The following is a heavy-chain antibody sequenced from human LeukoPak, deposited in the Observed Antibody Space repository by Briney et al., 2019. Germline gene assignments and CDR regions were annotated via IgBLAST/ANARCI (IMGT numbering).Heavy chain of an antibody. D-gene: IGHD1-26*01. Sequence: QTGGSLRLSCAASGFTFSSYSMNWVRQAPGKGLEWVSSISSSSTYIYYAGSVEGRFTISRDNAKNSLYLQMNSLTAEDTAVYYCARIPSGSYYVGYFDYWGQGTLVTVSS. J-gene: IGHJ4*02. V-gene: IGHV3-21*01. CDR3: ARIPSGSYYVGYFDY. CDR2: ISSSSTYI. CDR1: GFTFSSYS.